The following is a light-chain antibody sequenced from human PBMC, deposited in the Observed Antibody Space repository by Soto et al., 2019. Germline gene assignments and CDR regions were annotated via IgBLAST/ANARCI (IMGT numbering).Light chain of an antibody. CDR1: QSVSRY. V-gene: IGKV3-11*01. CDR2: DAS. J-gene: IGKJ4*01. CDR3: QQRDVWPLT. Sequence: EIVLTQSPATLSLPPGERATLSCRASQSVSRYLAWYQQKPGQAPRLLIYDASNRATGIPARFSGSGSGTDFTLTISSLEPEDFAVYHCQQRDVWPLTFGGGTKVEIK.